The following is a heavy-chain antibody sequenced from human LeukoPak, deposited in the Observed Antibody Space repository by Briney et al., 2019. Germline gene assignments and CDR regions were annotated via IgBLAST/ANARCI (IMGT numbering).Heavy chain of an antibody. J-gene: IGHJ2*01. CDR3: ARGPVVTPFWISPYFDL. V-gene: IGHV3-21*01. D-gene: IGHD4-23*01. CDR2: ISSSSSHI. Sequence: GGSLRLSCAASGFQFSNYWMTWVRQAPGKGLEWVSSISSSSSHIYYADSVKGRFTISRDNAKNSLYLQMNSLRAEDTAVYYCARGPVVTPFWISPYFDLWGRGTLVTVSS. CDR1: GFQFSNYW.